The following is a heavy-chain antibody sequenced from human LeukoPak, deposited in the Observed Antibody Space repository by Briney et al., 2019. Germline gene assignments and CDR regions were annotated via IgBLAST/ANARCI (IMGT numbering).Heavy chain of an antibody. CDR3: ARVTGYDWESSYDY. Sequence: PSETLSLTCTVSGGSLSSYYWSWIRQPPGKGLEWIGYIYYSGSTNYNPSLRSGVTISVDTSKNQFSLKLSSVTAADTAVYYCARVTGYDWESSYDYWGQGTLVTVSS. V-gene: IGHV4-59*01. D-gene: IGHD5-12*01. CDR2: IYYSGST. CDR1: GGSLSSYY. J-gene: IGHJ4*02.